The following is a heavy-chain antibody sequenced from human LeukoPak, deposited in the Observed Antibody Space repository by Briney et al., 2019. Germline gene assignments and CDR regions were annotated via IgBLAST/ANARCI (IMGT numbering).Heavy chain of an antibody. D-gene: IGHD3-22*01. J-gene: IGHJ1*01. CDR3: ARAYYYDSSGYYYGHFQH. V-gene: IGHV3-48*03. CDR1: GFTFSSYE. CDR2: ISSSGSTI. Sequence: GGSLRLSCAASGFTFSSYEMNWVRQAPGKGLEWVSYISSSGSTIYYADSVKGRFTISRDNAKNSLYLQMNSLRAEDTAVYYCARAYYYDSSGYYYGHFQHWGQGTLVTVSS.